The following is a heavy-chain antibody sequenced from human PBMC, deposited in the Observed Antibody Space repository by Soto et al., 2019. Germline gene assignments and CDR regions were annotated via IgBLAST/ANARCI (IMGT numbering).Heavy chain of an antibody. J-gene: IGHJ5*02. CDR1: GYTFASYG. CDR3: ARAFSGSHYVDWFDP. D-gene: IGHD3-10*01. V-gene: IGHV1-18*01. CDR2: IGVDNGKT. Sequence: QVQLVQSGAEVKKPGASVKISCKASGYTFASYGISWVRQAPGHGLEWMGWIGVDNGKTNYAQKFQGRVTMTADTFTSTAYMELRSLRSDDTALYYCARAFSGSHYVDWFDPWGQGTLVTVSS.